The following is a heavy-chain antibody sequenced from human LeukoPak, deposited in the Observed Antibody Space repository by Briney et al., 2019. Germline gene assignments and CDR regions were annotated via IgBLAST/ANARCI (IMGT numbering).Heavy chain of an antibody. D-gene: IGHD2-15*01. CDR3: ARGYCSGGSCPPHWFDP. CDR2: ISPNSGGT. J-gene: IGHJ5*02. Sequence: GASVKVSCKASGYTFTGYYMHWVRQAPGQGLEWMGWISPNSGGTNYAQKFQGRVTMTRDTSISTAYMELSRLRSDDTAVYYCARGYCSGGSCPPHWFDPWGQGTLVTVSS. CDR1: GYTFTGYY. V-gene: IGHV1-2*02.